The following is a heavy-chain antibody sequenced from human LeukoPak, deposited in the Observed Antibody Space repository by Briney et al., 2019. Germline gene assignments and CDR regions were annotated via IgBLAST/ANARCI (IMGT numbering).Heavy chain of an antibody. D-gene: IGHD2-8*01. CDR3: AGTSVDCTNGVCGEIDY. CDR2: INHSGST. CDR1: GGSFSGYY. J-gene: IGHJ4*02. V-gene: IGHV4-34*01. Sequence: PSETLSLTCAVYGGSFSGYYWSRIRQPPGKGLEWIGEINHSGSTNYNPSLKSRVTISVDTSKNQFSLKLSSVTAADTAVYYCAGTSVDCTNGVCGEIDYWGQGTLVTVSS.